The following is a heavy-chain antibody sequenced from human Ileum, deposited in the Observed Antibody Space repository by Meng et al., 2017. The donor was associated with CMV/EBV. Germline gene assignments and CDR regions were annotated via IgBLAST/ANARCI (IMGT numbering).Heavy chain of an antibody. J-gene: IGHJ4*02. CDR3: VKDEFCCNSGNCYEGCPYYLGN. D-gene: IGHD2-21*01. Sequence: GESLKISCAASGFNFSSFWMHWVRQTPGKRLVWMSPINSDGSKTRYVDSVKGRFTISRDNSKNTLYLQMSSLRAEDTALYYCVKDEFCCNSGNCYEGCPYYLGNWGRGTLVTVSS. V-gene: IGHV3-74*01. CDR1: GFNFSSFW. CDR2: INSDGSKT.